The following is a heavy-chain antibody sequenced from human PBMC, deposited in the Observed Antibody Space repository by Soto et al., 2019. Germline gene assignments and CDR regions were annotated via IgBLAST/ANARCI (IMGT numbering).Heavy chain of an antibody. CDR2: IRSKANSYAT. CDR3: TSSGSRITMVRGVLNYYYGMDV. D-gene: IGHD3-10*01. J-gene: IGHJ6*02. CDR1: VFTFSGSA. V-gene: IGHV3-73*01. Sequence: GPLRLSCAASVFTFSGSAMHWVRQASGKGLEWVGRIRSKANSYATAYAASVKGRFTISRDDSKNTAYLQMNSLKTEDTAVYYCTSSGSRITMVRGVLNYYYGMDVWGQGTTVTVSS.